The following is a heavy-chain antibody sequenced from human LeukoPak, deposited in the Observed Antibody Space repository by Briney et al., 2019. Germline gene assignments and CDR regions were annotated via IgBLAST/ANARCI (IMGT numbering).Heavy chain of an antibody. CDR1: GFTFRSFW. D-gene: IGHD4/OR15-4a*01. J-gene: IGHJ4*02. Sequence: GGSLRLSCAASGFTFRSFWMSWVRQAPGKGLEWVANIKQDGRERYYLDSVKGRSTISRDNAKNSLYLQMNSLRAEDTALYFCAKKAQYDGHYPLDYWGQGTLVTVSA. CDR2: IKQDGRER. CDR3: AKKAQYDGHYPLDY. V-gene: IGHV3-7*03.